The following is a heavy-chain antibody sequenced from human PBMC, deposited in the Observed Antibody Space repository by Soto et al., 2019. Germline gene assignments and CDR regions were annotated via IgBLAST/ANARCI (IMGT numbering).Heavy chain of an antibody. CDR2: IIPIFGTA. V-gene: IGHV1-69*13. D-gene: IGHD3-22*01. J-gene: IGHJ5*02. Sequence: GASVKVSCKASGGTFSSYAISWVRQAPGQGLEWMGGIIPIFGTANYAQKFQGRVTITADESTSTAYMELSSLRSEDTGVYYCARSRVDYYDSSGYSWGQGPLVTVSS. CDR1: GGTFSSYA. CDR3: ARSRVDYYDSSGYS.